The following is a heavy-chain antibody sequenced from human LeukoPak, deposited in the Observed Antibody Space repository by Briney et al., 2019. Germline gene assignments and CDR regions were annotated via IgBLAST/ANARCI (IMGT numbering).Heavy chain of an antibody. D-gene: IGHD6-19*01. CDR3: ARDYPSAVAGTLAFDI. CDR2: INPNSGGT. J-gene: IGHJ3*02. Sequence: ASVKVSCKASGYTFTGYYMHWVRQAPEQGLEWMGWINPNSGGTNYAQKFQGRVTMTRDTSISTAYMELSRLRSDDTAVYYCARDYPSAVAGTLAFDIWGQGTMVTVSS. V-gene: IGHV1-2*02. CDR1: GYTFTGYY.